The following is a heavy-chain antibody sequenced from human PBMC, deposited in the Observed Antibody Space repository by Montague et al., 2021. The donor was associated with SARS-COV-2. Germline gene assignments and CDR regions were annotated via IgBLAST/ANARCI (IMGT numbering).Heavy chain of an antibody. CDR1: GFTSGFIFRKVA. CDR3: AKEMGHGRPFDY. J-gene: IGHJ4*02. CDR2: IGGSGDT. V-gene: IGHV3-23*01. D-gene: IGHD2-15*01. Sequence: SLRLSCAASGFTSGFIFRKVAMSCVRQAPGKGLEWVSAIGGSGDTYYADSVKGRFAISRDNSKNTLYLQMNSLRADDTAVYYCAKEMGHGRPFDYWGQGALVTVSS.